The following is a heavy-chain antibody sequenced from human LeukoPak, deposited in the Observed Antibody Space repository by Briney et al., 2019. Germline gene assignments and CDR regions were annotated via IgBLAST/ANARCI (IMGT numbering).Heavy chain of an antibody. V-gene: IGHV7-4-1*02. D-gene: IGHD4-17*01. Sequence: GASVKVSCKASGYTFTSYGISWVRQAPGQGLEWMGWINTNTGNPTYAQGFTGRFVFSLDTSVSTAYLQISSLKAEDTAVYYCARESGTTVTTFDYWGQGTLVTVSS. J-gene: IGHJ4*02. CDR2: INTNTGNP. CDR3: ARESGTTVTTFDY. CDR1: GYTFTSYG.